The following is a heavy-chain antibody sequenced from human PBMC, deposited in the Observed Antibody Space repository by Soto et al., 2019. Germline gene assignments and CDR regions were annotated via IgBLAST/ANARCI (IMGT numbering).Heavy chain of an antibody. D-gene: IGHD6-19*01. CDR2: IHSGST. V-gene: IGHV4-59*01. CDR1: GSSISDFY. CDR3: AGSTGWPGFDF. J-gene: IGHJ4*02. Sequence: SETLSLTCSLSGSSISDFYWSWIRQPPGKGLEWIGHIHSGSTNYNPSLKSRVTISVDTSKNQLSLKLSSLTPADTAIYYCAGSTGWPGFDFWGQGALVTVS.